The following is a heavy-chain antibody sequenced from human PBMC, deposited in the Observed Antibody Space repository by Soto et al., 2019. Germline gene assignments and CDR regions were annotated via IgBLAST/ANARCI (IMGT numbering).Heavy chain of an antibody. CDR3: AKDERSYGYFSYYYGMDV. J-gene: IGHJ6*02. D-gene: IGHD5-18*01. V-gene: IGHV3-30*18. CDR1: GFTFSSYG. CDR2: ISYDGSNK. Sequence: GGSLRLSCAASGFTFSSYGMHWVRQAPGKGLEWVAVISYDGSNKYYADSVKGRFTISRDNSKNTLYLQMNSLRAEDTAVYYCAKDERSYGYFSYYYGMDVWGQGTTVTVPS.